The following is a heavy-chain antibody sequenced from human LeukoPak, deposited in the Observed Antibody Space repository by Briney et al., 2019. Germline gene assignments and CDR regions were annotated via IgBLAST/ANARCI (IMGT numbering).Heavy chain of an antibody. CDR1: GGTFSSYA. J-gene: IGHJ4*02. D-gene: IGHD3-9*01. V-gene: IGHV1-69*13. CDR3: ARGAFRGYDILTGYPGLDY. CDR2: IIPIFGTA. Sequence: ASVKVSCKASGGTFSSYAISWVRQAPGQGLEWMGGIIPIFGTANYAQKFQGRVTITADESTSTAYMELSSLRSEDTAVYYCARGAFRGYDILTGYPGLDYWGQGTLVTVSS.